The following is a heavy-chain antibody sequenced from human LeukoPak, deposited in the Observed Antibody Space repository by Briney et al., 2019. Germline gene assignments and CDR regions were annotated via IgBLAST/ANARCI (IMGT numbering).Heavy chain of an antibody. V-gene: IGHV3-49*03. CDR2: IRSKAYGGTT. Sequence: GGSLRLSCAASGFTFSSYAMSWFRQAPGKGLEWVGFIRSKAYGGTTEYAASVKGRFTISRDDSKSIAYLQMNSLKTEDTAVYYCTRASSGYYNYWGQGTLVTVSS. CDR1: GFTFSSYA. J-gene: IGHJ4*02. D-gene: IGHD3-22*01. CDR3: TRASSGYYNY.